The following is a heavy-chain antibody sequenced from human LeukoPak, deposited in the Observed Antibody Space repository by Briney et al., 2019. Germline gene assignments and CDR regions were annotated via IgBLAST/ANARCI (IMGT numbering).Heavy chain of an antibody. J-gene: IGHJ4*02. V-gene: IGHV1-18*01. CDR3: ARVGVPVKNDY. CDR2: ISVYNGDT. D-gene: IGHD2-2*01. Sequence: ASMKVSCKASGYSFTRYGFSWLRQAPGQGLEYMGWISVYNGDTNYAQKLQGRVTMTTDTSTSTAYMELRSLRSDDTAVYYCARVGVPVKNDYWGQGTLVTVSS. CDR1: GYSFTRYG.